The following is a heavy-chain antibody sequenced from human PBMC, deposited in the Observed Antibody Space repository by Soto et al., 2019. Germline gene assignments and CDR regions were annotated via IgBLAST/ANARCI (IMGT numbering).Heavy chain of an antibody. J-gene: IGHJ6*02. CDR2: IVVGSGNT. CDR1: GFTFTSSA. Sequence: SVKVSCKASGFTFTSSAVQWVRQARGQRLEWIGWIVVGSGNTNYAQKFQERVTITRDMSTSTAYMELSSLRSEDTAVYYCAADYFSVATIFGVVENGMDVWGQGTTVTVSS. V-gene: IGHV1-58*01. CDR3: AADYFSVATIFGVVENGMDV. D-gene: IGHD3-3*01.